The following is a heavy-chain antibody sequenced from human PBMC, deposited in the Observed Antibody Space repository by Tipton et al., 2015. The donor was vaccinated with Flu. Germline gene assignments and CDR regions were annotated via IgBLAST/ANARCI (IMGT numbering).Heavy chain of an antibody. CDR2: LSGHGGNQ. D-gene: IGHD1-26*01. Sequence: SLRLSCVASGFSFSEYGMNWMRQSPGKGLEWVSVLSGHGGNQYYADSVKGRFTISRDNSKNTLYLQMDSLRAEDTAVYFCAKGAASGNVHGTLDYWGQGVLVTVSS. CDR3: AKGAASGNVHGTLDY. V-gene: IGHV3-23*01. J-gene: IGHJ4*02. CDR1: GFSFSEYG.